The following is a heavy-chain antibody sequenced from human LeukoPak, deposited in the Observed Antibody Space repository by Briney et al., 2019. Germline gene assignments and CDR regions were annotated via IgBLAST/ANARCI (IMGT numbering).Heavy chain of an antibody. CDR3: ARIEDSTHGLLDY. CDR1: AGSFNNYA. D-gene: IGHD5-12*01. Sequence: GASVKVSCKAPAGSFNNYAISWVRQAPGHGLEWMGRFIPFSGTSDYAHKFQARVTITMDESTAYMELSSLRPEDTAVYYCARIEDSTHGLLDYWGQGTLVTVSS. CDR2: FIPFSGTS. V-gene: IGHV1-69*05. J-gene: IGHJ4*02.